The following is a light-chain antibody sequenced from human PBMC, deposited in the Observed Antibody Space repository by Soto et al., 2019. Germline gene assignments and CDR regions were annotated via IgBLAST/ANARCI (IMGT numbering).Light chain of an antibody. CDR1: SSNIGSNY. V-gene: IGLV1-47*01. J-gene: IGLJ1*01. CDR2: RNN. Sequence: QLVLTQPPSASGTPGQRVTISCSGSSSNIGSNYVYWYKQLPGTAPQLLIYRNNERPSGLPDRFSGSKSGTSASLAISGLRSEDEADYYCAAWDDSLSGPGVFGTGTKLTVL. CDR3: AAWDDSLSGPGV.